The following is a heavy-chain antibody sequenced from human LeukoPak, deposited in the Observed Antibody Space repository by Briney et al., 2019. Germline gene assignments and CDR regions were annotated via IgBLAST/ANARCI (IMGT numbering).Heavy chain of an antibody. J-gene: IGHJ5*02. CDR3: ARRISGDYGNWLDP. D-gene: IGHD4-17*01. V-gene: IGHV4-59*01. CDR1: GGSISNYY. CDR2: VYHSGNT. Sequence: SETLSLTCTVSGGSISNYYWNWIRQPPGKRLEWIGSVYHSGNTNHNPSLGSRVTMSVDTSKNQFSLKLNSVTATDTAVYYCARRISGDYGNWLDPWGQGTLVTVSS.